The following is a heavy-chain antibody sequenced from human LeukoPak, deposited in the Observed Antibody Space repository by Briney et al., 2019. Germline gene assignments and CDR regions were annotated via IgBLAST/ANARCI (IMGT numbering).Heavy chain of an antibody. D-gene: IGHD6-13*01. CDR3: ARREAGLPPDY. J-gene: IGHJ4*02. CDR2: IYYSGST. CDR1: GGSISSYY. Sequence: PSETLSLTCTVSGGSISSYYWSWIRQPPGKGLEWIGYIYYSGSTNYNPSLKSRVTISVDTSKNQFSLKLSSVTAADTAVYYCARREAGLPPDYWGQGTLVTVSS. V-gene: IGHV4-59*08.